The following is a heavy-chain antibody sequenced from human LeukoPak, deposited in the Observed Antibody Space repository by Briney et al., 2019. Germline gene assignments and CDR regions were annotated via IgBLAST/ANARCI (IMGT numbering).Heavy chain of an antibody. D-gene: IGHD3/OR15-3a*01. CDR2: SAGGST. Sequence: GGSLRLSCAASGFTFSSYAMSWVRQAPGKGLEWVSASAGGSTFYADSVKGRFTISRDNSKSTLFLQMSSLRAEDTAVYYCAKGRTGNFDYWGQGTLVTVSS. CDR3: AKGRTGNFDY. V-gene: IGHV3-23*01. J-gene: IGHJ4*02. CDR1: GFTFSSYA.